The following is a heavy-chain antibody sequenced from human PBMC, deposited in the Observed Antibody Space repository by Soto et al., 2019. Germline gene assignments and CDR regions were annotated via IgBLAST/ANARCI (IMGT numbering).Heavy chain of an antibody. V-gene: IGHV4-39*01. D-gene: IGHD1-26*01. J-gene: IGHJ6*02. Sequence: SETLSLTCTVSGGSISSSSYYWGWIRQPPGKGLEWIGSIYYSGSTYYNPSLKSRVTISVDTSKNQFSLKLSSVTAADTAVYYCARQYISGIVGATYYYYGMDVWGQGTTVTVSS. CDR2: IYYSGST. CDR1: GGSISSSSYY. CDR3: ARQYISGIVGATYYYYGMDV.